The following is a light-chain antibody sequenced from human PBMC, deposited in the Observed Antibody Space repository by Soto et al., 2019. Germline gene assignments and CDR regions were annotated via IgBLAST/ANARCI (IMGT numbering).Light chain of an antibody. V-gene: IGKV1-13*02. Sequence: AIQLTQSPSSLSASVGDRVTIPCRASQGISSALAWYQQKPGKAPKLLIYDASSLESGVPSRFSGSGSGTDFTRTISSLQPEDFATYYCQQFNSYPLAFGGGTKVEIK. CDR3: QQFNSYPLA. CDR1: QGISSA. J-gene: IGKJ4*01. CDR2: DAS.